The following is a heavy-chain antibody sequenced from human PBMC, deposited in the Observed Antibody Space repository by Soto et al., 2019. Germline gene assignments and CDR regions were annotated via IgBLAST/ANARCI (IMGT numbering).Heavy chain of an antibody. CDR1: GFTFSSYW. CDR2: IKEDGSEK. Sequence: EVQLVESGGGLVQPGGSLRLSCAVSGFTFSSYWMTWVRQAPGKGLECVATIKEDGSEKYYVDSVKGRFTISRDNAQNSLYLQMNSLRAEDTAVYYCANTTPFPPDYWGQGTLVTVSS. CDR3: ANTTPFPPDY. D-gene: IGHD1-1*01. V-gene: IGHV3-7*01. J-gene: IGHJ4*02.